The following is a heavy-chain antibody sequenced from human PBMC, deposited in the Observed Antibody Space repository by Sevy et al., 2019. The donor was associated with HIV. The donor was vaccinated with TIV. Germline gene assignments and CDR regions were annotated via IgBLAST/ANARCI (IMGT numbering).Heavy chain of an antibody. V-gene: IGHV3-23*01. CDR2: ISGSGGST. J-gene: IGHJ6*02. CDR1: GFTFSSYA. D-gene: IGHD1-26*01. Sequence: GGSLRLSCAASGFTFSSYAMSWVRQAPGKGLEWVSAISGSGGSTYYADSVKGRFTISRDNSKNTLYLQMNSLRAEDTAVYYCAKDDRVRLLYYYYGMDVWGQGTTVTVSS. CDR3: AKDDRVRLLYYYYGMDV.